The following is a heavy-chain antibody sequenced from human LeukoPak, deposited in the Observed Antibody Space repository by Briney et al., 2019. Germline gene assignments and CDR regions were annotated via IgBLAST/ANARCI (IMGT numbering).Heavy chain of an antibody. CDR2: IYSGGST. J-gene: IGHJ3*02. CDR1: GFTVSSNY. V-gene: IGHV3-53*01. Sequence: GGSLRLSCAASGFTVSSNYVSWVRQAPGKGLEWVSVIYSGGSTYYADSVKGRFTISRDNSKNTLYLQMNSLRAEDTAVYYCARGTQVAGYAFDIWGQGTMVTVSS. D-gene: IGHD6-19*01. CDR3: ARGTQVAGYAFDI.